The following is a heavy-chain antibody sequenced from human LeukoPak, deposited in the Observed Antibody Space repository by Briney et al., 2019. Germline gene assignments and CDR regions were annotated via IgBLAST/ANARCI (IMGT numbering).Heavy chain of an antibody. CDR3: AKALYYYDSSGLTDY. D-gene: IGHD3-22*01. V-gene: IGHV3-23*01. J-gene: IGHJ4*02. CDR2: ISGSGGST. CDR1: GFTFSSYA. Sequence: GGPLRLSCTAYGFTFSSYAMSWVRQAPGKGLEWVSAISGSGGSTYYADSVKGRFTISRDNSKNTLYLQMNSLRAEDTAVYYCAKALYYYDSSGLTDYWGQGTLVTVSS.